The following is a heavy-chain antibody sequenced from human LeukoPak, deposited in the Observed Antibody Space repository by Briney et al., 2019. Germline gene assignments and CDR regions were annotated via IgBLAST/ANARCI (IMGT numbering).Heavy chain of an antibody. V-gene: IGHV3-30*18. CDR2: ISYDGSNK. J-gene: IGHJ6*02. CDR3: AKDSKGYCSSTSCYYYYYGMDV. Sequence: GGSLRLSCAASGFTFSSYGMHWVRQAPGKGLEWVAVISYDGSNKYYADSVKGRFTISSDNSKNTLYLQMNSLRAEDTAVYYCAKDSKGYCSSTSCYYYYYGMDVWGQGTTVTVSS. D-gene: IGHD2-2*01. CDR1: GFTFSSYG.